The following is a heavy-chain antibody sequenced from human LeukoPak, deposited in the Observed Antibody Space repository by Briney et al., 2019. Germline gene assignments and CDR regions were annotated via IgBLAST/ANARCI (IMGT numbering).Heavy chain of an antibody. V-gene: IGHV4-59*01. CDR1: GGSISSYY. Sequence: PSETLSLTCTVSGGSISSYYWSWIRQPPGKGLEWIGYIYYSGSTNYNPSLKSRVTISVDTSKNQFSLKLSSVTAADTAVYYCARGGRRGYLDVWGQGTTVTVSS. D-gene: IGHD5-18*01. CDR3: ARGGRRGYLDV. J-gene: IGHJ6*02. CDR2: IYYSGST.